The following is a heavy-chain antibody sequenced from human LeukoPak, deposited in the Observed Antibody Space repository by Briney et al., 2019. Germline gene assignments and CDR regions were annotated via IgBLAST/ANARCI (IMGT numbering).Heavy chain of an antibody. CDR2: INHSGST. CDR1: GGSLSGYY. D-gene: IGHD1-26*01. Sequence: PSETLSLTCAVYGGSLSGYYWSWIRQPPGKGLEWIGEINHSGSTNYNPSLKSRVTISVDTSKNQFSLKLSSVTAADTAVYYCARVRRGGSYGRAFDIWGQGTMVTVSS. V-gene: IGHV4-34*01. CDR3: ARVRRGGSYGRAFDI. J-gene: IGHJ3*02.